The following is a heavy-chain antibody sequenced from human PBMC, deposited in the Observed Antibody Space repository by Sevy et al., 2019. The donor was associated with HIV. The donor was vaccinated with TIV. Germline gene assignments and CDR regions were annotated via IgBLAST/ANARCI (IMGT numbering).Heavy chain of an antibody. V-gene: IGHV1-69*13. Sequence: ASVKVSCKASGGTFSSYAISWVRQAPGQGLEWMGGIIPIFGTANYAQKFQGRVTITADESTSTAYMELSSLRSEDTAVYYCANNAGGSGPPDYWGQGTLVTVSS. CDR1: GGTFSSYA. CDR3: ANNAGGSGPPDY. CDR2: IIPIFGTA. D-gene: IGHD3-10*01. J-gene: IGHJ4*02.